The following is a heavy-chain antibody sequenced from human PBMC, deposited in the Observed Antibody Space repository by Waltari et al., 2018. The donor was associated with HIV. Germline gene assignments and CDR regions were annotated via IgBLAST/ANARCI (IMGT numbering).Heavy chain of an antibody. D-gene: IGHD6-13*01. CDR2: IYFSGGT. Sequence: QLQLQESGPGLVKPSETLSLTCTVSGDSITSSGFYWGWNRQPPGKGLEWIGAIYFSGGTFYNPSLKSRVTISVDTSMNQFSLRLTSVTAADRAVYYCARRHSSWSWFDPWGQGTLVTVSS. J-gene: IGHJ5*02. CDR1: GDSITSSGFY. V-gene: IGHV4-39*01. CDR3: ARRHSSWSWFDP.